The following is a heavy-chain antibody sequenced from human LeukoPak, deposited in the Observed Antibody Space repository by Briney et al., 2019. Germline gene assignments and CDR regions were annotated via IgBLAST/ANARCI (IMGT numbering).Heavy chain of an antibody. J-gene: IGHJ5*02. CDR3: AKDLGGYYDFWSGYHNWFDP. D-gene: IGHD3-3*01. CDR2: ISGSGGST. CDR1: GFTFSSYA. Sequence: GGSLRLSCAASGFTFSSYAMSWVRQAPGKGLEWVSAISGSGGSTYYADSVKGRFTISRDNSKNTLYLQMNSLRAEDTAVYHCAKDLGGYYDFWSGYHNWFDPWGQGTLVTVSS. V-gene: IGHV3-23*01.